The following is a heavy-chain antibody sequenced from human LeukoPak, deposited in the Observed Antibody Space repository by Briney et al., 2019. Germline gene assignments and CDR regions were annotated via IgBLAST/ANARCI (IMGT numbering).Heavy chain of an antibody. CDR1: GYTFTDYY. J-gene: IGHJ3*02. CDR3: ASDWGDVVEGKDAFDI. D-gene: IGHD2-15*01. V-gene: IGHV1-2*02. CDR2: FNPNSGGT. Sequence: GASVTVSCTASGYTFTDYYMHWVRQAPGQGLEWMGWFNPNSGGTNYAQKFQGRLTMTRDTSISTAYMEMSRLRPDDTAVYYCASDWGDVVEGKDAFDIWGQGTMVTVSS.